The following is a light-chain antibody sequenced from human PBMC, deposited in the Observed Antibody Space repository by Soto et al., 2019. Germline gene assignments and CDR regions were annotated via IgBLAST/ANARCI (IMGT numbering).Light chain of an antibody. Sequence: EIVLTQSPDTLSLSPGERATLSCRASQSVGKNYLAWYHQKPGQAPRLLIHTASIRATGVPDRFSGSGSGTDFTLTISRLEPDDFAVYYCHQHAFAPLTFGGGTKVDIK. J-gene: IGKJ4*01. CDR3: HQHAFAPLT. CDR2: TAS. CDR1: QSVGKNY. V-gene: IGKV3-20*01.